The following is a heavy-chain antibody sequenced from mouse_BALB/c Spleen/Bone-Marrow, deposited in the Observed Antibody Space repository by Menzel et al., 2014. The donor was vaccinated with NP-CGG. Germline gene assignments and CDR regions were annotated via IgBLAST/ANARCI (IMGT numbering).Heavy chain of an antibody. CDR2: IRNKANGYTT. V-gene: IGHV7-3*02. CDR1: GFTFTDYY. J-gene: IGHJ2*01. CDR3: ARDSRSTVSHFDY. Sequence: EVKLVGSGGGLVQPGGSLRLSCATSGFTFTDYYMNWVRQPPGKALEWLGFIRNKANGYTTEYSASVKGRFTISGDNSQSILYLQMNTLRAEDSATYYCARDSRSTVSHFDYWGQGTTLTVSS. D-gene: IGHD1-1*01.